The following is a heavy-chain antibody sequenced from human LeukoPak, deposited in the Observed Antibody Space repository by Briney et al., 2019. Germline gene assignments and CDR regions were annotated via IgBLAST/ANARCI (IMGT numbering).Heavy chain of an antibody. CDR1: GFTFSSYG. CDR3: ASEGEVGATWTLEY. Sequence: GGSLRLSCAASGFTFSSYGMSWVRQAPGKGLEWVSIINSGDRTYHTDSVKGRFTLSRDNSKNTLYLQMNSLRAEDTAVYYCASEGEVGATWTLEYWGQGTLVTVSS. CDR2: INSGDRT. V-gene: IGHV3-66*01. D-gene: IGHD1-26*01. J-gene: IGHJ4*02.